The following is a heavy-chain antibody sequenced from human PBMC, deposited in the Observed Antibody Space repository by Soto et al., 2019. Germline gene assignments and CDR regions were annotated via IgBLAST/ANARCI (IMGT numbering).Heavy chain of an antibody. J-gene: IGHJ6*02. CDR1: GYTFTSYD. CDR2: MNPNSGNT. V-gene: IGHV1-8*01. D-gene: IGHD1-7*01. CDR3: ARGVGLELGYYYYGMDV. Sequence: QVQLVQSGAEVKKPGASVKVSCKASGYTFTSYDINWVRQATGQGLEWMGWMNPNSGNTGYAQKFQGRVTMTRNTSISTAYMELSSLRSEDTAAYYCARGVGLELGYYYYGMDVWGQGTTVTVSS.